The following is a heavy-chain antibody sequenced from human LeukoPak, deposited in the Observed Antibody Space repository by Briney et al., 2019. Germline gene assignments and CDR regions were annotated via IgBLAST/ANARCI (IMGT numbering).Heavy chain of an antibody. D-gene: IGHD3-10*01. Sequence: GGSLRLSCAASGFTFSSYSMNWVRQAPGKGLEWVSYISSSSSTIYYADSVKGRFTISRDNAKNSLYPQMNSLRAEDTAVYYCARGPRTSSGSYFNWFDPWGQGTLVTVSS. CDR3: ARGPRTSSGSYFNWFDP. CDR1: GFTFSSYS. V-gene: IGHV3-48*01. J-gene: IGHJ5*02. CDR2: ISSSSSTI.